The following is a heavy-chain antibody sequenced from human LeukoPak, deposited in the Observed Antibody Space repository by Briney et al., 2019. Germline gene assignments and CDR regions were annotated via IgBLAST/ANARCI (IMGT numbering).Heavy chain of an antibody. CDR2: IYSGGSA. Sequence: PGGSLRLSCAASGFTVSSNYMSWVRQAPGKGLDWVSVIYSGGSAYYADSVKGRFTISRDNSKNTLYLQMNSLRAEDTAVYYCARVSAAPVAVAGLDVWGQGTTVTVSS. V-gene: IGHV3-53*01. D-gene: IGHD6-19*01. CDR1: GFTVSSNY. CDR3: ARVSAAPVAVAGLDV. J-gene: IGHJ6*02.